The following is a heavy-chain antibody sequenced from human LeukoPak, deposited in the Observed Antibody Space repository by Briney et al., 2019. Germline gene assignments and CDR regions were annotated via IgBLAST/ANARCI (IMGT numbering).Heavy chain of an antibody. J-gene: IGHJ4*02. CDR2: IFHNGNT. V-gene: IGHV4-39*07. CDR3: ARIEDVTRGYNHAYYFDY. D-gene: IGHD5-18*01. Sequence: SETLSLTCTVSGGSITSSSYYWGWIRQPPGKGLEWIGNIFHNGNTYYNPSLKSRVTMSIDTSKKQFSLKLRTATAADTAVYYCARIEDVTRGYNHAYYFDYWGQGTLVTVSS. CDR1: GGSITSSSYY.